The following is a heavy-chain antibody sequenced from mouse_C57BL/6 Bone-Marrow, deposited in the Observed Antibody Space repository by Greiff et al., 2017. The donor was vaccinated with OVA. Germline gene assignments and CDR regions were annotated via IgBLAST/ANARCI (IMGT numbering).Heavy chain of an antibody. CDR3: TRYDSSSY. Sequence: VQLQQSGAELVRPGASVKLSCAASGFNIKDDYMHWVKQRPEQGLEWIGWIDPENGDTEYASKFQGKATITADTSSNTAYLQLSSLTSEDTAVYYCTRYDSSSYWGQGTTLTVSS. CDR1: GFNIKDDY. CDR2: IDPENGDT. J-gene: IGHJ2*01. D-gene: IGHD1-1*01. V-gene: IGHV14-4*01.